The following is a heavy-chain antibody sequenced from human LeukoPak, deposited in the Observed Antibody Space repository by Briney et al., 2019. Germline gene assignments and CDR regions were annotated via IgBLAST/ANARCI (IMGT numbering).Heavy chain of an antibody. J-gene: IGHJ6*03. CDR3: ARVLTMVVRTGIYYYMDV. V-gene: IGHV1-8*03. CDR2: MNPNSGNT. CDR1: GYTFTSYD. D-gene: IGHD3-10*01. Sequence: ASLKVSCKASGYTFTSYDINWVRHATGQGLEWMGWMNPNSGNTGNAQKFQGRVTITRNTAVSTAYMELSSLRSEDTAVYYCARVLTMVVRTGIYYYMDVWGKGTTVTVSS.